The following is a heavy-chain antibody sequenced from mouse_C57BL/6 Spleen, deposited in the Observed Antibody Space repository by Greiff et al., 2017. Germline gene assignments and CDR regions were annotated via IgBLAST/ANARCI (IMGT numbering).Heavy chain of an antibody. J-gene: IGHJ2*01. CDR1: GYSFTSYY. D-gene: IGHD1-1*01. Sequence: QVQLQQSGPELVKPGASVKISCKASGYSFTSYYIHWVKQRPGQGLEWIGWIYPGSGNTKYNEKFKGKATLTADTSSSTAYMQLSSLTSEDSAVYYCARTTTVVADMDYWGQGTTLTVSS. V-gene: IGHV1-66*01. CDR3: ARTTTVVADMDY. CDR2: IYPGSGNT.